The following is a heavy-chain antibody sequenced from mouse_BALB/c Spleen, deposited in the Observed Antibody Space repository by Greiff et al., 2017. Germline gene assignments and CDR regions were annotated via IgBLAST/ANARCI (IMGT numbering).Heavy chain of an antibody. D-gene: IGHD2-4*01. CDR3: ARSAHYDYDGAMDY. V-gene: IGHV3-2*02. CDR1: GYSITSYYA. Sequence: VQLQQSGPGLVKPSQSLSLTCTVSGYSITSYYAWYLLRQFPGNQLEWMGYISYSGSTSYNPSLKSRISITRDTSKNQFFLQLNSVTTEDTATYNCARSAHYDYDGAMDYWGQGTSVTVSS. J-gene: IGHJ4*01. CDR2: ISYSGST.